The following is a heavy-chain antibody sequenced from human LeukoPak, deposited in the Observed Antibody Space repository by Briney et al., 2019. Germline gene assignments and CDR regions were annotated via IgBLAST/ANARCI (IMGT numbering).Heavy chain of an antibody. J-gene: IGHJ4*02. D-gene: IGHD2-2*01. V-gene: IGHV1-2*02. CDR1: GFTLTDYY. Sequence: ASVKVSCRASGFTLTDYYIHWVRQAPGQGLEWMGWINPNSGTTNFVQKFQGRVTMTRDTSISTAYMELSRLRSDDTAVYYCARTTGGYCTSTSCLFEYWGQGTLVTVSS. CDR3: ARTTGGYCTSTSCLFEY. CDR2: INPNSGTT.